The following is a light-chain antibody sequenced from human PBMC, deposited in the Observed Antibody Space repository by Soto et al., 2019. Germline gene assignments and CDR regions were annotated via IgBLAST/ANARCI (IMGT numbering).Light chain of an antibody. CDR1: QSVNNNY. CDR2: DTS. V-gene: IGKV3-20*01. CDR3: QQYGSSQFT. Sequence: EIVLMQSPGTLSLSPGEGATLSCRASQSVNNNYLAWYQQRPGQAPTVLISDTSRRATGVPDRFSGSGSGKDFTLRISRVEPDDFAVYYCQQYGSSQFTFGPGTKVNIK. J-gene: IGKJ3*01.